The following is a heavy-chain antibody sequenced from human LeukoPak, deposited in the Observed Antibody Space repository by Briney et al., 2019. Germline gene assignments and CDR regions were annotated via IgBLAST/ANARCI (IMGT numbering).Heavy chain of an antibody. V-gene: IGHV4-34*01. CDR3: ARGGVMVAGTPYYYYGMDV. J-gene: IGHJ6*02. CDR2: INHSGST. Sequence: SETLSLTCTVSGGSISSYYWSWIRQPPGKGLEWIGEINHSGSTNYNPSLKSRVTISVDTSKNQFSLKLSSVTAADTAVYYCARGGVMVAGTPYYYYGMDVWGQGTTVTVSS. CDR1: GGSISSYY. D-gene: IGHD2-8*01.